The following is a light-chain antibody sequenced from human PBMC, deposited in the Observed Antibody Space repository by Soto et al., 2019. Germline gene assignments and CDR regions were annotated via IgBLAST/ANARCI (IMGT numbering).Light chain of an antibody. V-gene: IGKV4-1*01. CDR2: WAS. CDR3: QQYYSTPLT. Sequence: DIVMTQSPDSLAVSLGERATINCKSIQSVVYSSNNKNYLAWYQQKPGQPPKLLIYWASNRESGVPERFSGRGSGTDLTLSISSLQAADVAVYYCQQYYSTPLTFGGGTKVEIK. J-gene: IGKJ4*02. CDR1: QSVVYSSNNKNY.